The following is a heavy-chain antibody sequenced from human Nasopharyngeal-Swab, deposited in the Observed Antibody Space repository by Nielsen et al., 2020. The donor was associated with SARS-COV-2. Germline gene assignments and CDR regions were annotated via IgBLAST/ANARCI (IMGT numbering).Heavy chain of an antibody. J-gene: IGHJ6*03. CDR1: GFTFSDYY. CDR3: ARVGGYYDSSGYYHYYYYMDV. Sequence: GESLKISCAASGFTFSDYYMSWIRQAPGKGLEWVSYISSSSSYTNYADSVKGRFTISRDNAKNSLYLQMNSLRAEDTAVYYCARVGGYYDSSGYYHYYYYMDVWGKGTTVTVSS. V-gene: IGHV3-11*06. CDR2: ISSSSSYT. D-gene: IGHD3-22*01.